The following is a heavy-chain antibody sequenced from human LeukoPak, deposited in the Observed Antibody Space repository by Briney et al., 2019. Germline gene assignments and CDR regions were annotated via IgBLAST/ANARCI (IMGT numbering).Heavy chain of an antibody. Sequence: GGSLGLSCAASGFTFDDYAMHWVRQAPGKGLEWVSGISWNSGSIGYADSVKGRFTISRDNAKNSLYLQMNSLRAEDTALYYCAQGGDASGRALNYWGQGTLVTVSS. CDR2: ISWNSGSI. V-gene: IGHV3-9*01. CDR1: GFTFDDYA. CDR3: AQGGDASGRALNY. J-gene: IGHJ4*02. D-gene: IGHD3-10*01.